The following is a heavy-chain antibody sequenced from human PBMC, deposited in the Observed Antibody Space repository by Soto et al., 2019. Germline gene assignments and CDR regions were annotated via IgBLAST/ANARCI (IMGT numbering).Heavy chain of an antibody. V-gene: IGHV1-69*12. CDR2: IIPIFGTA. Sequence: QVQLVQSGAEVKKPGSSVKVSCKASGGTFSSYAISWVRQAPGQGLEWMGGIIPIFGTANYAQKFQGRVTITAEESTSTAYMGLSSLRSEDTAVYYCARVNNHYSDESINWFDPWGQGTLVTVSS. CDR3: ARVNNHYSDESINWFDP. D-gene: IGHD2-15*01. CDR1: GGTFSSYA. J-gene: IGHJ5*02.